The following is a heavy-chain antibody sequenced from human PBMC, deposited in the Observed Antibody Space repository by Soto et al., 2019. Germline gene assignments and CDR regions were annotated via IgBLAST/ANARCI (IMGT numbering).Heavy chain of an antibody. J-gene: IGHJ6*02. CDR1: GFTFSSYG. CDR3: ARDHNYGSGSYSPYYYYYGMDV. Sequence: GGSLRLSCAASGFTFSSYGMHWVRQAPGKGLEWVAVIWYDGSNKYYADSVKGRFTISRDNSKNTLYLQMNSLRAEDTAVYYCARDHNYGSGSYSPYYYYYGMDVWGQGTTVTVSS. D-gene: IGHD3-10*01. V-gene: IGHV3-33*01. CDR2: IWYDGSNK.